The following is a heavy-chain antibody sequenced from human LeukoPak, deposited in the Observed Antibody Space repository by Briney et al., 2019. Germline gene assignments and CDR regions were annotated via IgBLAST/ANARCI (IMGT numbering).Heavy chain of an antibody. J-gene: IGHJ4*02. CDR2: IYYSGTT. Sequence: SETLSLTCTVSGGSISSYYWSWIRQPPGKGLEWIGYIYYSGTTNYNPSLKSRVTISLDTSKNQFSLKLSSVTAADTAVYYCARHYDTSGYWFYFDHWGQGTLLTVSS. CDR1: GGSISSYY. D-gene: IGHD3-22*01. V-gene: IGHV4-59*08. CDR3: ARHYDTSGYWFYFDH.